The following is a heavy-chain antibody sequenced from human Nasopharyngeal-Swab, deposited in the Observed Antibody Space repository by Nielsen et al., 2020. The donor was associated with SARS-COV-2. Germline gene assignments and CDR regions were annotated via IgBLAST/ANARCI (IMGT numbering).Heavy chain of an antibody. J-gene: IGHJ4*02. Sequence: SETLSLTCTVSGGSISSGDYYWSWIREPPGKGLEWIGYIYYSESTHYNPSLKSRVTISVDTSKNQFSLKLSSVTTADTAVYYCARVHGDYDVYFDYWGQGTLVTVSS. V-gene: IGHV4-30-4*01. CDR2: IYYSEST. D-gene: IGHD4-17*01. CDR3: ARVHGDYDVYFDY. CDR1: GGSISSGDYY.